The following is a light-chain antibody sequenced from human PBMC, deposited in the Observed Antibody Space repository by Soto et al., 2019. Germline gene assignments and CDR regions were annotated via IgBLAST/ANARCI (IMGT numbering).Light chain of an antibody. CDR3: AAWDDSLNGVV. J-gene: IGLJ2*01. CDR1: ISNIGGNT. Sequence: QSVLTQPPSASGNPGQRVTISCSGSISNIGGNTVNWYQQLPGTAPKLLMYTNNQRPSGVPDRFSGSKSGTSASLAISGLQSEDEADYYCAAWDDSLNGVVFGGGTKVTVL. CDR2: TNN. V-gene: IGLV1-44*01.